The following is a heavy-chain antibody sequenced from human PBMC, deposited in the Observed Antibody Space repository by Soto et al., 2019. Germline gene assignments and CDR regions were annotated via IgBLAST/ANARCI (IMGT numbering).Heavy chain of an antibody. J-gene: IGHJ3*02. D-gene: IGHD2-15*01. CDR2: LSGGGGST. CDR3: ATSGGSGNDAFDI. V-gene: IGHV3-23*01. Sequence: GGSLRLSCAASGFKFSSYAMSWVRQAPGKGLEWVSALSGGGGSTYYADSVKGRFTISRDNSKNTLYLQMNNLRAEDTAVYYCATSGGSGNDAFDIWGQGTMVTVSS. CDR1: GFKFSSYA.